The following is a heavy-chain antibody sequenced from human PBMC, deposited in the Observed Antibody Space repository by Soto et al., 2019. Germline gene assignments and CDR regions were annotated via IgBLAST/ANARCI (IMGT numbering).Heavy chain of an antibody. CDR3: ASREIQGPIDY. V-gene: IGHV4-28*01. J-gene: IGHJ4*02. Sequence: QVQLQESGPGLVKPSDTLSLTCAVSGYSISSSNWWGWIRQPPGKGLEWIGYIYYSGTTYYNPSLKSRVTMSADSSKNQFSLRLSSVTDVDTAVYYCASREIQGPIDYWGQGTLVTVSS. CDR2: IYYSGTT. CDR1: GYSISSSNW. D-gene: IGHD1-26*01.